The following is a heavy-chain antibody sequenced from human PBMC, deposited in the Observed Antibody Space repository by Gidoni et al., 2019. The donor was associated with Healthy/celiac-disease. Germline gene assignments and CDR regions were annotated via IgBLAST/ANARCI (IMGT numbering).Heavy chain of an antibody. J-gene: IGHJ4*02. CDR3: AKASITMVRGVPDY. Sequence: EVQLVESGGGLVQPGRSLRLSCAASGFTFDDYAMHWVRQAPGKGLEWVSGISWNSGSIGYADSVKGRFTISRDNAKNSLYLQMNSLRAEDTALYYCAKASITMVRGVPDYWGQGTLVTVSS. CDR2: ISWNSGSI. D-gene: IGHD3-10*01. CDR1: GFTFDDYA. V-gene: IGHV3-9*01.